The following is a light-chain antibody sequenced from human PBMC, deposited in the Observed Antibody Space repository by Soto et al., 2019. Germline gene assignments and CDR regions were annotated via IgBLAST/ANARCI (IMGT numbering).Light chain of an antibody. CDR1: SGHSSYI. J-gene: IGLJ2*01. CDR2: LEDTGIY. CDR3: ETWDRNTVV. Sequence: QSVLTQSSSASASLGSSVKLTCTLSSGHSSYIIAWHQQQPGKAPRYLMKLEDTGIYNKGSGVPDRFSGSSSGADHYLTISNLQFEDEADYYCETWDRNTVVFGGGTQLTVL. V-gene: IGLV4-60*02.